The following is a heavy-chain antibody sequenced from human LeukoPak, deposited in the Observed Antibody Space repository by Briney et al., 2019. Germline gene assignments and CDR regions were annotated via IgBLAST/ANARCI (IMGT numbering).Heavy chain of an antibody. J-gene: IGHJ4*02. V-gene: IGHV1-2*02. CDR2: INPNSGGT. CDR1: GYTFTGYY. D-gene: IGHD2-2*01. Sequence: ASVKVSCKASGYTFTGYYMHWVRQAPGQGLEWMGWINPNSGGTNCARKFQGRVTMTRDTSISTAYMELSRLRSDDTAVYYCARGYCSSTSCRSSNHDYWGQGTLVTVSS. CDR3: ARGYCSSTSCRSSNHDY.